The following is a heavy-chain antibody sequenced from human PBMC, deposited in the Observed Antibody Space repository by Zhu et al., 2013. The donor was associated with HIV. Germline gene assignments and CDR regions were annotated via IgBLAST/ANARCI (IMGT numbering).Heavy chain of an antibody. J-gene: IGHJ6*03. V-gene: IGHV1-69*01. D-gene: IGHD5-18*01. Sequence: QVQLVQSGAEVKKPGSSVKVSCKASGGTFSSYAISWVRQAPGQGLEWMGGIIPIFGTANYAQKFQGRVTITADESTSTAYMELSSLRSEDTAVYYCARDKGVQLWFPQIKYYYYYYMDVWGKGTTGHRLL. CDR2: IIPIFGTA. CDR1: GGTFSSYA. CDR3: ARDKGVQLWFPQIKYYYYYYMDV.